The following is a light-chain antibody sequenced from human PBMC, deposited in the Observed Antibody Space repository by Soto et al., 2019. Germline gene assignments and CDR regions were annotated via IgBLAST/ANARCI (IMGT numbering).Light chain of an antibody. CDR2: EDS. Sequence: QSALTQPASVSGSPGQSITISCNGTSSNVGSYNLVSWYQQHPGKAPKLMIYEDSKRPSGVSNRFSGSKSGNTASLTISGLQAEDEVDYYCCSYAGSSTYVFGTGTKVTVL. V-gene: IGLV2-23*01. CDR1: SSNVGSYNL. CDR3: CSYAGSSTYV. J-gene: IGLJ1*01.